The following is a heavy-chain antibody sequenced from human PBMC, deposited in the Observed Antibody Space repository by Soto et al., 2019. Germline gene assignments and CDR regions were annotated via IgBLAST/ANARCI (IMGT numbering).Heavy chain of an antibody. CDR3: ARVPLVVVAATPLALIAIGLDY. Sequence: SETLSLTCTVTGGSISSGGYYWSWIRQHPGKGLEWIGYIYYSGSTYYNPSLKSRVTISVDTPKNQFSLKLSSVTAADTAVYYCARVPLVVVAATPLALIAIGLDYWGQGTLVTGSS. CDR2: IYYSGST. J-gene: IGHJ4*02. CDR1: GGSISSGGYY. V-gene: IGHV4-31*03. D-gene: IGHD2-15*01.